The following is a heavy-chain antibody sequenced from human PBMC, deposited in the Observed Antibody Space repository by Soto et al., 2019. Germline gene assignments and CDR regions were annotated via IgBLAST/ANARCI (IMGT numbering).Heavy chain of an antibody. CDR2: ISSSSTI. CDR3: ARDVSIVVVPAAMDYGSGSYDY. D-gene: IGHD2-2*01. Sequence: GGSLRLSCAASGFTFSSYSMNWVRQAPGKGLEWVSYISSSSTIYYADSVKGRFTISRDNAKNSLYLQMNSLRDEDTAVYYCARDVSIVVVPAAMDYGSGSYDYWGQGTLVTVSS. V-gene: IGHV3-48*02. CDR1: GFTFSSYS. J-gene: IGHJ4*02.